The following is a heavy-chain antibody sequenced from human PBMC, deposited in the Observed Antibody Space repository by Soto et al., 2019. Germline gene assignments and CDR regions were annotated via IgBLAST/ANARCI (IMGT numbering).Heavy chain of an antibody. CDR2: INPTTTST. CDR3: ARDLYSSSWYVRAFDM. CDR1: DYTFSTYS. V-gene: IGHV1-46*03. J-gene: IGHJ3*02. D-gene: IGHD6-13*01. Sequence: GASVKVSCKASDYTFSTYSLHWVRQAPGQGLEWMGIINPTTTSTSDAQKFQGRVTMTRDTSTSTVYLELSSLRSEDTAVYYCARDLYSSSWYVRAFDMWGQGTMVTVSS.